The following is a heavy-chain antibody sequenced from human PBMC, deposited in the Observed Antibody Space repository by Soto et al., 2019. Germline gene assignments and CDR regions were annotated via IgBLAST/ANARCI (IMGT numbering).Heavy chain of an antibody. Sequence: QVQLVQSGAEVQKPGSSVKVSCKASGGTFSSYTISWVRQAPGQGLEWMGRIIPILGIANYAQKFQGRVTITADKSTSTAYMELSSLRSEDTAVYYCARTLTLDGYGFDGYWGQGTLVTVSS. CDR2: IIPILGIA. J-gene: IGHJ4*02. CDR3: ARTLTLDGYGFDGY. CDR1: GGTFSSYT. D-gene: IGHD5-18*01. V-gene: IGHV1-69*02.